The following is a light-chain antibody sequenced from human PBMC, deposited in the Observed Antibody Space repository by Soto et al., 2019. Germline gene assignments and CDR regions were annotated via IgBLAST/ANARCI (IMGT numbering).Light chain of an antibody. CDR1: PSNIGSNT. Sequence: QSVLTQPPSASGTPGQRVTISCSGSPSNIGSNTVSWYQQFSGSAPRLIMYGDYRRPSGVPDRFSGSKSGTSASLAISGLQSEDESIFYCAAWDDSLSGHVVLGGGTKVTVL. V-gene: IGLV1-44*01. CDR3: AAWDDSLSGHVV. J-gene: IGLJ2*01. CDR2: GDY.